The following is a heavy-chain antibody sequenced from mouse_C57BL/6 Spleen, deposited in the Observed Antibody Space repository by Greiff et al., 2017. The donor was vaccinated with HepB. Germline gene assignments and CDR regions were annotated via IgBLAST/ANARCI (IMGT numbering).Heavy chain of an antibody. J-gene: IGHJ4*01. D-gene: IGHD1-1*01. V-gene: IGHV1-80*01. Sequence: QVQLKESGAELVKPGASVKISCKASGYAFSSYWMNWVKQRPGKGLEWIGQIYPGDGDTNYNGKFKGKATLTADKSSSTAYMQLSSLTSEDSAVYFCARTPLYYGSSYAMDYWGQGTSVTVSS. CDR3: ARTPLYYGSSYAMDY. CDR2: IYPGDGDT. CDR1: GYAFSSYW.